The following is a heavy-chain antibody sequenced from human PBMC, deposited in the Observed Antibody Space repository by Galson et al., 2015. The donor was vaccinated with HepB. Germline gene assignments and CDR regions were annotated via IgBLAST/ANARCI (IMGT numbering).Heavy chain of an antibody. D-gene: IGHD5-12*01. Sequence: SVKVSCKVSGSTLTELSMHWVRQAPGKGPEWMGGFDPEDDETIYAQKFQGRVTMTEDTSTDTAYMELSSLRSEDTAVYYCATLRGHQSGCDSEHTWFDPWGQGTLVTVSS. V-gene: IGHV1-24*01. CDR1: GSTLTELS. CDR2: FDPEDDET. J-gene: IGHJ5*02. CDR3: ATLRGHQSGCDSEHTWFDP.